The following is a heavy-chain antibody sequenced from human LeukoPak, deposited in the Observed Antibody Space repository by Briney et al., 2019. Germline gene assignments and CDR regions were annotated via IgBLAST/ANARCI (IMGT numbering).Heavy chain of an antibody. D-gene: IGHD2-21*02. Sequence: SETLSLTCSVSGGSISSSSYYWGWIRQPPGKGLEWIGSIYYSGSTYCNPSLKSRVTISVDTSKNQFSLKLSSVTAADTAVYYCARPSLGLLSLFDYWGQGTLVTVSS. J-gene: IGHJ4*02. CDR2: IYYSGST. CDR3: ARPSLGLLSLFDY. V-gene: IGHV4-39*01. CDR1: GGSISSSSYY.